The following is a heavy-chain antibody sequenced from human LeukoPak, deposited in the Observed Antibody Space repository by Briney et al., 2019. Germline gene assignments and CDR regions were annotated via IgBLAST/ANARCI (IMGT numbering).Heavy chain of an antibody. J-gene: IGHJ3*02. V-gene: IGHV3-66*02. CDR3: AREGYDSSGYYLDDAFDI. D-gene: IGHD3-22*01. CDR2: IYSGGST. Sequence: GGSLRLSCAASGFTVSSNYMSWVRQAPGKGLEWVSVIYSGGSTYYADSVKGRFTISRDNSKNTLYLQMNSLRAEDTAVYYCAREGYDSSGYYLDDAFDIWGQGTMVTVSS. CDR1: GFTVSSNY.